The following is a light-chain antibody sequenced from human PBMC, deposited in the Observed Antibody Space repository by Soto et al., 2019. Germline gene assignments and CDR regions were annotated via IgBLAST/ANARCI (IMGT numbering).Light chain of an antibody. J-gene: IGKJ1*01. CDR1: QSISSW. CDR3: QQYNSYSRT. CDR2: DAS. V-gene: IGKV1-5*01. Sequence: DIQMTQSPSTLSASVGDRVTITCRASQSISSWLAWYQQKPGKAPKLLIYDASSFESGVPSRCSGSGSGTEFTLTISSLQPADFATDDCQQYNSYSRTFGQGTKVES.